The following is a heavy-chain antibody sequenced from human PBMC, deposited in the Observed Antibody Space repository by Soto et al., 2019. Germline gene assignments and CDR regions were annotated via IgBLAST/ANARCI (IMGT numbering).Heavy chain of an antibody. Sequence: QVQLVESGGGVVQPGRSLRLSCAASGFTFYKYGMHWVRQAPGKGLEWVALISHDGSNKYYVDSVKGRFTIARDNSKLTVFLQMNSLRPEDTALYFCAKDDSNRWYNYYAMDVWGQGTTVTVSS. CDR3: AKDDSNRWYNYYAMDV. D-gene: IGHD3-22*01. CDR2: ISHDGSNK. J-gene: IGHJ6*02. CDR1: GFTFYKYG. V-gene: IGHV3-30*18.